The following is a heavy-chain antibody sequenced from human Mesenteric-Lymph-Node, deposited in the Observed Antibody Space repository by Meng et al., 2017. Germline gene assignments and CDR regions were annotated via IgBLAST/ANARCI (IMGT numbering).Heavy chain of an antibody. Sequence: KVSCKGSGYSFTSYWIGWVRQMPGKGLEWMGMIYPGDSDIKYSPSFQGQVTISADKSINTAYLQWSSLKASDTAMYYCARRGVVVVSSTRFPSAFDIWAQGTLAT. V-gene: IGHV5-51*01. CDR2: IYPGDSDI. CDR3: ARRGVVVVSSTRFPSAFDI. J-gene: IGHJ3*02. CDR1: GYSFTSYW. D-gene: IGHD2-15*01.